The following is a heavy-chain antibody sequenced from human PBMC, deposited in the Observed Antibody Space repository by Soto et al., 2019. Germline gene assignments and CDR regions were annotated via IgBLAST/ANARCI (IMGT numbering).Heavy chain of an antibody. V-gene: IGHV3-23*01. CDR2: ISGGGST. D-gene: IGHD3-16*01. CDR3: AKPLYGNYYYGMDV. CDR1: GFTFNNYA. J-gene: IGHJ6*02. Sequence: VQLLESGGGLVQPGGSLRLSCAASGFTFNNYAMSWVRQAPGKGLEWVSGISGGGSTYYADSVKGRFTTSRDNSRSTLYLQMNSLRAEDAAVYYCAKPLYGNYYYGMDVWGQGTTVTVSS.